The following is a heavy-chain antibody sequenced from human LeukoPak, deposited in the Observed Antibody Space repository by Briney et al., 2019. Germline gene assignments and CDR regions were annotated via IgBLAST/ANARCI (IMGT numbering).Heavy chain of an antibody. CDR2: IKQEGSEK. CDR1: GFTFSSYW. D-gene: IGHD6-19*01. V-gene: IGHV3-7*03. J-gene: IGHJ4*02. CDR3: AKGLATTSRHYYFDY. Sequence: GGSLRLSCAASGFTFSSYWMSWVLQAPGKGLEWVANIKQEGSEKYYVDSVKGRFTISRDNAKNSLYLQMNSLRAEDTAVYYCAKGLATTSRHYYFDYWGQGTLVTVSS.